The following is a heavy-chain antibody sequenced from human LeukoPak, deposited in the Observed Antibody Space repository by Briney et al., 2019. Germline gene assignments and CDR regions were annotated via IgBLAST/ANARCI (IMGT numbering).Heavy chain of an antibody. Sequence: QTGGSLTLSCAASEFTFSDYWMTWVRLAPGKGLEWVADINKDGSKKNQLDSVKGRFTISRDNAKNSLYLQMNSLRAEDTAVYYCARGPAYGSRSDFLDYWGQGTLVTVSS. V-gene: IGHV3-7*01. CDR2: INKDGSKK. CDR1: EFTFSDYW. J-gene: IGHJ4*02. CDR3: ARGPAYGSRSDFLDY. D-gene: IGHD3-10*01.